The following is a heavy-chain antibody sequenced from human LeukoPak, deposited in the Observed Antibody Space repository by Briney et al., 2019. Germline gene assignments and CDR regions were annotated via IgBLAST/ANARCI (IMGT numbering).Heavy chain of an antibody. CDR2: TYYRSQWYS. J-gene: IGHJ4*02. D-gene: IGHD3-10*01. V-gene: IGHV6-1*01. Sequence: SQTLSLTCAISGDSVSSKNAVWAWIRQSPSAGLEWLGRTYYRSQWYSDYAVSVRSRININPDTSKNQFSLQLNSLTPEDTAVYYCAGGSYGLGGFWDYYFDYWGQGALVTVSS. CDR1: GDSVSSKNAV. CDR3: AGGSYGLGGFWDYYFDY.